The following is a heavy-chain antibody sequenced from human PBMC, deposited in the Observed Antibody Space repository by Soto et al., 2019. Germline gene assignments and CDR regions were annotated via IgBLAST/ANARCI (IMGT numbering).Heavy chain of an antibody. CDR3: ARVSYYGSGSYDY. CDR1: GFTFSSYD. D-gene: IGHD3-10*01. V-gene: IGHV3-13*01. Sequence: EVQLVESGGGLVQPGGSLRLSCAASGFTFSSYDMHWVRQATGKGLEWVSAIGTAGDTYYPGSVKGRFTISRENAKNSLYLQMNSLRAEDTAVYYCARVSYYGSGSYDYWSQGTLVTVSS. J-gene: IGHJ4*02. CDR2: IGTAGDT.